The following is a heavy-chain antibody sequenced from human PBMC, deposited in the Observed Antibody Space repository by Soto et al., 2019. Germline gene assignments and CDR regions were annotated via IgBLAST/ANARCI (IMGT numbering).Heavy chain of an antibody. CDR1: GGTFSSYA. Sequence: ASVKVSCKASGGTFSSYAISWVRQAPGQGLEWMGGIIPIFGTANYAQKFQGRVTITADESTSTAYMELSSLRSEDTAVYYCARDEVYGSGAIPFDYWGQGTLVTVSS. V-gene: IGHV1-69*13. CDR3: ARDEVYGSGAIPFDY. CDR2: IIPIFGTA. J-gene: IGHJ4*02. D-gene: IGHD3-10*01.